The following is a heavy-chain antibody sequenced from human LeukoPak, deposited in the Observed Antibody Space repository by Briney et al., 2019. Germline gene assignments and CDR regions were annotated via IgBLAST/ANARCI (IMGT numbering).Heavy chain of an antibody. D-gene: IGHD2-2*01. CDR3: ARHLPAAAIPFDY. V-gene: IGHV4-39*01. J-gene: IGHJ4*02. CDR2: IYYSGST. Sequence: WVRQPPGKGLEWIGSIYYSGSTYYNPSLKSRVTISVDTSKNQFSLKPSSVTAADTAVYYCARHLPAAAIPFDYWGQGTLVTVSS.